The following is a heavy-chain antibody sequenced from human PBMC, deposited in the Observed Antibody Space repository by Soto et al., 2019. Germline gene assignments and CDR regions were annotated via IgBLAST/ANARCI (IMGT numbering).Heavy chain of an antibody. CDR2: ISGSGGST. D-gene: IGHD6-19*01. V-gene: IGHV3-23*01. CDR1: GFTFSSYA. J-gene: IGHJ4*02. Sequence: EVPLLESGGGLVQPGGSLRLSCAASGFTFSSYAMSWVRQAPGKGLEWVSIISGSGGSTYYADSVKGRFTISRDNSKNTLYLQMNSLRAEDTAVYYCASRSSGWYFVYWGQGTLVTVSS. CDR3: ASRSSGWYFVY.